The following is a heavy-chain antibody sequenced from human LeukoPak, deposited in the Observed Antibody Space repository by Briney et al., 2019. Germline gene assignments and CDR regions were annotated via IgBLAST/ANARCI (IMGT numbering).Heavy chain of an antibody. CDR1: GGTFSSYA. D-gene: IGHD6-13*01. J-gene: IGHJ6*02. CDR3: ARVDSSSWYSSYGMDV. CDR2: IIPIFGTA. Sequence: SVKVSCKASGGTFSSYAISWVRQAPGQGLEWMGGIIPIFGTANYAQKFQGRVTITAYESTSTAYMELSSLRSEDTAVYYCARVDSSSWYSSYGMDVWGQGTTVTVSS. V-gene: IGHV1-69*13.